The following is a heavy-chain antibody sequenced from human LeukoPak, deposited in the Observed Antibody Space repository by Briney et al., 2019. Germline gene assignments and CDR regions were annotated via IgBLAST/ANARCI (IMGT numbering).Heavy chain of an antibody. J-gene: IGHJ4*02. Sequence: GGSLRLSCAASGFTFSSYWMSWVRQAPGKGLEWVANIKQDGSEKYYVGSVKGRFTVSRDNAKNSLYLQMSSLRAEDTAVYYCARIAPMICFDYWGQGALVTVSS. D-gene: IGHD3-22*01. CDR2: IKQDGSEK. CDR3: ARIAPMICFDY. V-gene: IGHV3-7*01. CDR1: GFTFSSYW.